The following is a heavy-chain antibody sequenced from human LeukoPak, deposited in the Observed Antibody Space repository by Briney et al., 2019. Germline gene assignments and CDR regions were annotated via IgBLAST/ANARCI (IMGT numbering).Heavy chain of an antibody. Sequence: SETLSLTCTVSGGSISSYYWSWIRQPPGKGLEWMGDIYYSGSTNYNPSLKSRVTISVDTSKNQFSLNLSSVTSADTAVYFCARGGIAAADLFDYWGQGTPVTVSS. D-gene: IGHD6-13*01. V-gene: IGHV4-59*01. CDR1: GGSISSYY. CDR2: IYYSGST. J-gene: IGHJ4*02. CDR3: ARGGIAAADLFDY.